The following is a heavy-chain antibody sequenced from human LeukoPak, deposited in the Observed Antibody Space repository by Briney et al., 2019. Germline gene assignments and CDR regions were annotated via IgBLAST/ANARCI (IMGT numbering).Heavy chain of an antibody. J-gene: IGHJ4*02. D-gene: IGHD2-21*02. CDR2: INTNTGNP. CDR1: GYTFTSYA. CDR3: ARVVGCGGDCYSGISDY. V-gene: IGHV7-4-1*02. Sequence: ASVKVSCKASGYTFTSYAMNWVRQAPGQGLEWMGWINTNTGNPTYSQGVTGRFVFSLDTSVSTAYLQISILKAEDTAVYYCARVVGCGGDCYSGISDYWGQGTLVTVSS.